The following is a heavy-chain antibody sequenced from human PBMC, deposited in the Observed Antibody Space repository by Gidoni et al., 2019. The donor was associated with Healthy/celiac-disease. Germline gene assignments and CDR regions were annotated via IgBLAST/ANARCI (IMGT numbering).Heavy chain of an antibody. Sequence: QLQLQESGPGLVKPSETLSLTCTVSGGSISSSSYYWGWIRQPPGKGLEWIGSIYYSGSTYYNPSLKSRVTISVDTSKNQFSLKLSSVTAADTAVYYCAGTTSIAARPGANWFDPWGQGTLVTVSS. CDR2: IYYSGST. CDR1: GGSISSSSYY. CDR3: AGTTSIAARPGANWFDP. J-gene: IGHJ5*02. D-gene: IGHD6-6*01. V-gene: IGHV4-39*01.